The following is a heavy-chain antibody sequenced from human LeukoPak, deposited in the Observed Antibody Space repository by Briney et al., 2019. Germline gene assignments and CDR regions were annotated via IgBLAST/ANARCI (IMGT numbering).Heavy chain of an antibody. V-gene: IGHV3-53*01. Sequence: GGSLRLSCAASGFTVSSNYMSWVRQAPGKGLEWVSVIYSGGSTYYADSVKGRFTISRDNSKNTLYLQMNSLRAEDTAVHYCAANDFWSGYYSYWGQGTLVTVSS. J-gene: IGHJ4*02. D-gene: IGHD3-3*01. CDR1: GFTVSSNY. CDR2: IYSGGST. CDR3: AANDFWSGYYSY.